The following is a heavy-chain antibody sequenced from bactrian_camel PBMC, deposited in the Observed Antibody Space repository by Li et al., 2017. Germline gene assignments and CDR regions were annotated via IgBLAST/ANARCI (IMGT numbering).Heavy chain of an antibody. Sequence: VQLVESGGGSVEAGGSLRLSCAASGDSRSKCMAWFRQAPGKEREGVATFYTSPGVLTYADSVKGRFTISYDKAKNTVYLQMNAMKPEDTAMYYCAAGDTFCGLLRRQYSAWGQGTQVTVS. CDR2: FYTSPGVL. CDR1: GDSRSKC. CDR3: AAGDTFCGLLRRQYSA. D-gene: IGHD5*01. V-gene: IGHV3S1*01. J-gene: IGHJ6*01.